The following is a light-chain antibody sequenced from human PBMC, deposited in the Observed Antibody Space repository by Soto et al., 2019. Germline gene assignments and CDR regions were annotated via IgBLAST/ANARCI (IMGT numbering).Light chain of an antibody. V-gene: IGKV2-28*01. Sequence: EIVMPQSALSLPVTPVEPASISCRTSQSLLHSNGYKYLDWYLQKPVQSPQLLIYLGSNRASGVPDMFSGSGSGTDITLKISRVEAEDVGVYYCMQALQTPGTFGQGNKVEIK. CDR3: MQALQTPGT. J-gene: IGKJ1*01. CDR2: LGS. CDR1: QSLLHSNGYKY.